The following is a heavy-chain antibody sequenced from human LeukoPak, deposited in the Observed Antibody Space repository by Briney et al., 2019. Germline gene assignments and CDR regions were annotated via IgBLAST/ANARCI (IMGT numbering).Heavy chain of an antibody. J-gene: IGHJ3*02. CDR1: EFSFNRHW. CDR2: INPNSGGT. Sequence: GGSLRLSCVASEFSFNRHWMSWVRQAPGLGLEWMGWINPNSGGTNYAQKFRGRVTMTRDTSISTAYMELSRLRSDDTAIYYCARAFLWFGESFYDAYDIWGQGTMVTVSS. CDR3: ARAFLWFGESFYDAYDI. D-gene: IGHD3-10*01. V-gene: IGHV1-2*02.